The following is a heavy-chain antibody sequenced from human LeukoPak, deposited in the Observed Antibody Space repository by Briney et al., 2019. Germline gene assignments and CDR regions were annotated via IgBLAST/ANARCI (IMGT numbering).Heavy chain of an antibody. CDR2: ISAYNGDT. J-gene: IGHJ2*01. D-gene: IGHD4-11*01. CDR3: ARIADYSLNWYFDL. CDR1: GFIFTSYG. V-gene: IGHV1-18*01. Sequence: GASVKVSCKASGFIFTSYGINWVRQAPGQGLEWLGWISAYNGDTKYAQRLQGRVTMTTDTSTSTAYMELRSLRSDDTAVYYCARIADYSLNWYFDLWGRGTLATVSS.